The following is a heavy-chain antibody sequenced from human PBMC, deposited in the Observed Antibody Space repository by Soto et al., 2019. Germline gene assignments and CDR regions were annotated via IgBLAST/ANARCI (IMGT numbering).Heavy chain of an antibody. CDR2: MNAYNGNS. CDR3: ASAQTPPESCY. CDR1: GYIFTNYG. V-gene: IGHV1-18*04. D-gene: IGHD3-10*01. J-gene: IGHJ4*02. Sequence: QVQLVQSGAEVKKPGASVKVSCKASGYIFTNYGISCVRQAPGQGLEWMGWMNAYNGNSNYAQKVQGRVTMTTDKSTNTAYMQMRSLISDDTAVYFCASAQTPPESCYWGQGTLVTVSS.